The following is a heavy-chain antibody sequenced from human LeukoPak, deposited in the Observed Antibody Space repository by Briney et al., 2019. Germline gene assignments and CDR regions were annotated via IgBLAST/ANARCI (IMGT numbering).Heavy chain of an antibody. CDR2: IKQDGSEK. J-gene: IGHJ4*02. CDR3: AIFHYSGSYYNY. D-gene: IGHD1-26*01. Sequence: GGSLRLSCAASGFTSSSYWMSWVRQAPGKGLEWVANIKQDGSEKYYVDSVKGRFTISRDNAKNSLYLQMNSLRAEDTAVYYRAIFHYSGSYYNYWGQGTLVTVSS. CDR1: GFTSSSYW. V-gene: IGHV3-7*01.